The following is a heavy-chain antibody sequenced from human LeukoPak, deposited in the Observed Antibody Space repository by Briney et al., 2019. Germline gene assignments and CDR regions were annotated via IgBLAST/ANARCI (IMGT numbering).Heavy chain of an antibody. CDR2: ISSSSSYI. J-gene: IGHJ4*02. V-gene: IGHV3-21*01. CDR3: ARGGPLGDTNRFDF. CDR1: GFTFSSYS. D-gene: IGHD4-17*01. Sequence: GGSLRLSCAASGFTFSSYSMNWVRQAPGKGLEWVSSISSSSSYIYYADSVKGRFTISRDNSKNTVFLQMNRLRLEDTAVYYCARGGPLGDTNRFDFWGQGTLVTVSS.